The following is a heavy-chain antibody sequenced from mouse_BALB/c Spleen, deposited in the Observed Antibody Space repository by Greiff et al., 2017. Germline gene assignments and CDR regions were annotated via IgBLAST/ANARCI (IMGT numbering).Heavy chain of an antibody. J-gene: IGHJ4*01. CDR1: GFTFSDYG. CDR3: ARDYYGSRAMDY. Sequence: DVKLVESGGGLVQPGGSRKLSCAASGFTFSDYGMAWVRQASGKGPEWVAFISNLAYSIYYADTVTGRFTISRENAKNTLYLEMSSLRSEDTAMYYCARDYYGSRAMDYWGQGTSVTVSS. D-gene: IGHD1-1*01. V-gene: IGHV5-15*02. CDR2: ISNLAYSI.